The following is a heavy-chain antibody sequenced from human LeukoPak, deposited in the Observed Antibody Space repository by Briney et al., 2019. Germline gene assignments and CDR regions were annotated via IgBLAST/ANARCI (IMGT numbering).Heavy chain of an antibody. CDR3: AKVGDYDICTGDSYYFEY. Sequence: PGGPLRLSCAASGFTFSSYAMRWAPQAPGKGVEWVSAIWGWGCSTYYADPVKGRFTIPRDNSKNTLYLQMTSLRAEDTAVYCCAKVGDYDICTGDSYYFEYWGQGTLVSVSS. V-gene: IGHV3-23*01. J-gene: IGHJ4*02. CDR1: GFTFSSYA. D-gene: IGHD3-9*01. CDR2: IWGWGCST.